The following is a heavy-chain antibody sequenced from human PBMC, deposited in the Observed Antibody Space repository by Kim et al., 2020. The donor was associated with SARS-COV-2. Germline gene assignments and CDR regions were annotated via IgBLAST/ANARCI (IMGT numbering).Heavy chain of an antibody. J-gene: IGHJ6*02. D-gene: IGHD6-6*01. CDR3: ARAEVAARFGMDV. V-gene: IGHV4-4*01. Sequence: KYNPSRQGRVIISVDRSKNQFSLKVRSVTAAGTAVYFCARAEVAARFGMDVWGQGTTATVSS.